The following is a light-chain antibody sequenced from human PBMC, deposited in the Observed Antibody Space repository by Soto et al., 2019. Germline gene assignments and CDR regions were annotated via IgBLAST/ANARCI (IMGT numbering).Light chain of an antibody. V-gene: IGKV2D-29*01. Sequence: DIVMTQSPLSLSVTPGQPASISCSQSLLHSDGKTYWNWYVQKPGQPPQLLIYEVSNRFSGVPDRFSGSGSGTDFTLKISRVEAEDVGVYYCMQITQLPYTFGQGTKLEIK. CDR2: EVS. CDR1: QSLLHSDGKTY. J-gene: IGKJ2*01. CDR3: MQITQLPYT.